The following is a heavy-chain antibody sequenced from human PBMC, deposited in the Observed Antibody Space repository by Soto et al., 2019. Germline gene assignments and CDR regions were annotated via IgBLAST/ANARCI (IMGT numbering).Heavy chain of an antibody. CDR3: AKDSVSYIRIYDPFDI. D-gene: IGHD3-3*02. Sequence: EVLLLESGGGLVQPGGSLRLSCAASGFTFSDYAMSWVRQAPGKGLEWVSVIGGDGGATYYADSVKGRLTVSRDNSKNTLYLQMDSLRAEDTAVYYCAKDSVSYIRIYDPFDIWGQGTMVTVSS. CDR1: GFTFSDYA. V-gene: IGHV3-23*01. J-gene: IGHJ3*02. CDR2: IGGDGGAT.